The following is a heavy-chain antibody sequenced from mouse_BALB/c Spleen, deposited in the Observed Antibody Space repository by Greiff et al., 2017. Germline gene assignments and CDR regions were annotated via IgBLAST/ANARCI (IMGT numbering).Heavy chain of an antibody. Sequence: EVQLQESGPDLVKPSQSLSLTCTVTGYSITSGYSWQWIRQFPGNKLERMGYIHYSGSTNYNPSLKSRISITRDTSKNQFFLQLNSVTTEDTATYYCASPYGPRAIDYWGQGTSVTVSS. CDR3: ASPYGPRAIDY. D-gene: IGHD2-10*02. J-gene: IGHJ4*01. CDR2: IHYSGST. CDR1: GYSITSGYS. V-gene: IGHV3-1*02.